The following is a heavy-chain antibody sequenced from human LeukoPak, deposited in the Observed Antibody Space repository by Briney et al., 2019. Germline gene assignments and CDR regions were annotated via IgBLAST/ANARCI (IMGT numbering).Heavy chain of an antibody. CDR3: ARDSSDTVAEYYFDY. Sequence: GGSLRLSCAASAFTFSSYSIHRVRQAPGKGLEWVAVISYDGSSKDYADSVTGRFTISRDNSKNTLYLQMHSLRAEDTALYYCARDSSDTVAEYYFDYWGQGTLVTVSS. V-gene: IGHV3-30-3*01. CDR1: AFTFSSYS. CDR2: ISYDGSSK. D-gene: IGHD5-12*01. J-gene: IGHJ4*02.